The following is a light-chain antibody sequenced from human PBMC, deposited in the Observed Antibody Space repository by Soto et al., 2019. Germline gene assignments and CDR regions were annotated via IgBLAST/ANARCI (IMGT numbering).Light chain of an antibody. CDR1: SSDVGAYDL. CDR2: EAT. J-gene: IGLJ2*01. CDR3: CSYAGSSTPVV. Sequence: QLVLTQPASVSGSPGQSITISCTGTSSDVGAYDLVSWYQQHPGKAPKLMIYEATKRPSGVSLRFSGSKSGNTASLTISGLQAEDEADYYCCSYAGSSTPVVFGGGTKLTVL. V-gene: IGLV2-23*01.